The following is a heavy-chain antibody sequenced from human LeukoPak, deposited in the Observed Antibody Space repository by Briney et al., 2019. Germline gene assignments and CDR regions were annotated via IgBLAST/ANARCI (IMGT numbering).Heavy chain of an antibody. CDR3: AKFVYSSSWYLGAFDI. V-gene: IGHV3-23*01. Sequence: GGSLRLSCAASGFTFSSYAMSWVRQAPGKGLKWVSVISGSGGSTYYADSVKGRFTISRDNSKNTLYLQMNSLRAEDTAVYYCAKFVYSSSWYLGAFDIWGQGTMVTVSS. D-gene: IGHD6-13*01. CDR1: GFTFSSYA. CDR2: ISGSGGST. J-gene: IGHJ3*02.